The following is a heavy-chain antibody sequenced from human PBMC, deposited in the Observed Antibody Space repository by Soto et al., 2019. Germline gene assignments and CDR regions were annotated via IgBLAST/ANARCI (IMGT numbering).Heavy chain of an antibody. V-gene: IGHV4-59*08. CDR2: IYYSGST. CDR3: ASHYYGSGSYNFDY. J-gene: IGHJ4*02. CDR1: GGSISSYY. D-gene: IGHD3-10*01. Sequence: PSETLSLTCTVSGGSISSYYWSWIRQPPGKGLEWIGYIYYSGSTNYNPSLKSRVTISVDTSKNQFALKLSSVTAADTAVYYCASHYYGSGSYNFDYWGQGTLVTSPQ.